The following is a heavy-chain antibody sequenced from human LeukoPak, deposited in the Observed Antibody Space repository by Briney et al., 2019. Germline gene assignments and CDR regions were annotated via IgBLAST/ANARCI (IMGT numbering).Heavy chain of an antibody. V-gene: IGHV3-21*01. D-gene: IGHD6-13*01. Sequence: PGGPLRLSCAASGFTFSSYSMNWVRQAPGKGLEWVPVISGTSSYIYYVDSVKGRFTISRDNAKNSLYLQMNSLRAEDTAAYYCARGPYSSSWSEFDYWGQGTLVTVSS. CDR3: ARGPYSSSWSEFDY. J-gene: IGHJ4*02. CDR1: GFTFSSYS. CDR2: ISGTSSYI.